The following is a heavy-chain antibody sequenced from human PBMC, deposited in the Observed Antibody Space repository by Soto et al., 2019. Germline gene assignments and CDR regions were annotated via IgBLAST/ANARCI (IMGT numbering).Heavy chain of an antibody. D-gene: IGHD2-15*01. J-gene: IGHJ4*02. CDR3: ARVRLSRSDVIEY. CDR2: IYYSGSN. Sequence: QVQLQESGPGLVKPSQTLSLTCTVSGGSISSGDYYWSWIRQHPGKVLAWIAYIYYSGSNHYNPSLKSQISLSVGTSMIQFSLKSHSVTAADTAVYYCARVRLSRSDVIEYWGQRTLVTVS. V-gene: IGHV4-31*01. CDR1: GGSISSGDYY.